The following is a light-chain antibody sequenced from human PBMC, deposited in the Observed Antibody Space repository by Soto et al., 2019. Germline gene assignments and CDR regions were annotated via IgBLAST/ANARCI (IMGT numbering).Light chain of an antibody. CDR2: GTS. Sequence: IVFTQSPATLSVSPGERATRSGRASQSISTYLAWYQQKPGQAPRVLIYGTSNRATGFPDRFSGSGSGTDFTLTISRLEPEDAAVYYCQQYGGSPQTFGQGTKVDI. J-gene: IGKJ1*01. CDR3: QQYGGSPQT. V-gene: IGKV3-20*01. CDR1: QSISTY.